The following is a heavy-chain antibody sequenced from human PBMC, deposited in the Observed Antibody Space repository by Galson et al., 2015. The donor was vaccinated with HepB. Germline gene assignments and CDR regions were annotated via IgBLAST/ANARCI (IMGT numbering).Heavy chain of an antibody. CDR2: IIPIFGTA. J-gene: IGHJ6*02. CDR3: ARDRAGYWNDVLPGGGYYYYGMDV. D-gene: IGHD1-1*01. V-gene: IGHV1-69*13. Sequence: SVKVSCKASGGTFSSYAISWVRQAPGQGLEWMGGIIPIFGTANYAQKFQGRVTITADESTSTAYMELSSLRSEDTAVYYCARDRAGYWNDVLPGGGYYYYGMDVWGQGTTVTVSS. CDR1: GGTFSSYA.